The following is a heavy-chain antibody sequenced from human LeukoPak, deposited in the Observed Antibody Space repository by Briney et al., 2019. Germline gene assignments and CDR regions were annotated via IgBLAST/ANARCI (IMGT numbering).Heavy chain of an antibody. Sequence: GGSLRLSCVASGFAFRSNWMTWVRQAPGMGLEWVANIKEDASQQKYLGSVRGRFTITRDNAKNPLFLQVDSLRAEDTAVYYCASHGYINNWYYFQHWGQGVLVTVSS. V-gene: IGHV3-7*01. J-gene: IGHJ1*01. CDR1: GFAFRSNW. D-gene: IGHD6-13*01. CDR2: IKEDASQQ. CDR3: ASHGYINNWYYFQH.